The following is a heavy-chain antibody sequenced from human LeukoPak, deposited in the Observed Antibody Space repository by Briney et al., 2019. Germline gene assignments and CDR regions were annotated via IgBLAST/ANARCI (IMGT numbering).Heavy chain of an antibody. CDR1: GFTVSSNY. Sequence: PGGSLRLSCAASGFTVSSNYMSWVRKAPGKGLEWVSVIYSGGSTYYADSVKGRFTISRDNSKNTLYLQMNSLRAEDTAVYYCARDRHGDYVGPLDYWGQGTLVTVSS. D-gene: IGHD4-17*01. CDR2: IYSGGST. J-gene: IGHJ4*02. CDR3: ARDRHGDYVGPLDY. V-gene: IGHV3-53*01.